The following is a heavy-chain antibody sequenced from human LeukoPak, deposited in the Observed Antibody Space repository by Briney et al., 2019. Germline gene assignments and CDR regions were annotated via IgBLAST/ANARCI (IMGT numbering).Heavy chain of an antibody. J-gene: IGHJ4*02. CDR1: GDSISSYY. D-gene: IGHD6-6*01. CDR2: IHPSGST. Sequence: SETLSLTCTVSGDSISSYYWSWIRQPAGKGLEWIGRIHPSGSTNYNPSLKSRVTLSVDTSKNQFSLKLNSVTAADTAVYYCARGVEYSSSSGVGYWGQGTLVTVSS. V-gene: IGHV4-4*07. CDR3: ARGVEYSSSSGVGY.